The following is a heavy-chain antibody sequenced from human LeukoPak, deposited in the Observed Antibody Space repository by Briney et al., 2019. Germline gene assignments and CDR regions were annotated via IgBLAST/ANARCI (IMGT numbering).Heavy chain of an antibody. CDR2: IYSGGST. V-gene: IGHV3-66*01. CDR1: GFTVSSNY. J-gene: IGHJ5*02. Sequence: GGSLRLSCAACGFTVSSNYMSWVRQAPGKGLEWVSVIYSGGSTYYADSVKGRFTISRDISKNILYLQMNSLRAEDTAVYYCARGPPSRDGYRTVGFVPWDAETLVTVSS. D-gene: IGHD5-24*01. CDR3: ARGPPSRDGYRTVGFVP.